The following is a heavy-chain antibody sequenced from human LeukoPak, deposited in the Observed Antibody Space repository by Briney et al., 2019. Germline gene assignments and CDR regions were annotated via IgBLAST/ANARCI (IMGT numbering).Heavy chain of an antibody. CDR3: ARPLERRLIHYFDF. D-gene: IGHD6-25*01. Sequence: GGSLRLSCAASGFTFNKYAMHWVRQAPGKGLEWVAVVSYLGNDKFYADSVKGRFTISKDNSNNTVYLEINSLRSEDTAVYYCARPLERRLIHYFDFWGPGTLVTVSS. CDR1: GFTFNKYA. V-gene: IGHV3-30-3*01. J-gene: IGHJ4*02. CDR2: VSYLGNDK.